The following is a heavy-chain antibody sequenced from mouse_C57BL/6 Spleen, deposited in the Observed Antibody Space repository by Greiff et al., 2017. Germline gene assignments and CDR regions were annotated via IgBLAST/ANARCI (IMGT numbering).Heavy chain of an antibody. Sequence: VQLQQSGPELVKPGASVKISCKASGYAFSSSWMNWVKQRPGKGLEWIGRIYPGDGDTNYNGKFKGKATLTADKSSSTAYMQLSSLTSEDSAVYFCARRLGRGGYFDDWGQGTTLTVSS. D-gene: IGHD4-1*01. V-gene: IGHV1-82*01. CDR3: ARRLGRGGYFDD. CDR2: IYPGDGDT. J-gene: IGHJ2*01. CDR1: GYAFSSSW.